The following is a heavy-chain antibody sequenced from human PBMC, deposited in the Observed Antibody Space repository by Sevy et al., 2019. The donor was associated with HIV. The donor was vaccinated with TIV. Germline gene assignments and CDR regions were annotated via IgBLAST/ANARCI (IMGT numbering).Heavy chain of an antibody. V-gene: IGHV1-8*01. Sequence: ASVKVSCKAAGYSFTNFDINWVRQATGQGLEWMGWMNPNNGNTHYAQKFQGRVTMTRSSSANTAYMELSSLTSEDTAIYYCARARLDYEFWSGSYFSRAPWGYKYYATDVWGQGTTVTVSS. CDR1: GYSFTNFD. J-gene: IGHJ6*02. CDR3: ARARLDYEFWSGSYFSRAPWGYKYYATDV. CDR2: MNPNNGNT. D-gene: IGHD3-3*01.